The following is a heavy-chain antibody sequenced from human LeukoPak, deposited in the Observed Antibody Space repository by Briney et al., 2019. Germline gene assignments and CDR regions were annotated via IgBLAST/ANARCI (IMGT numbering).Heavy chain of an antibody. CDR1: GGSISSSNW. CDR2: IYHSGST. Sequence: PSETLSLTCAVSGGSISSSNWWSWVRQPPGKGLEWIGEIYHSGSTKYNPSLKSRVTISVDTSKNQFSLKLSSVTAADTAVYYCARVPTVTFFDYWGQGTLVTVSS. V-gene: IGHV4-4*02. D-gene: IGHD4-17*01. CDR3: ARVPTVTFFDY. J-gene: IGHJ4*02.